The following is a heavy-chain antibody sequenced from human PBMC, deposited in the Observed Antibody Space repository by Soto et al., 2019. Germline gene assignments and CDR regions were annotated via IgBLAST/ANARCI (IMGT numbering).Heavy chain of an antibody. V-gene: IGHV4-30-4*01. D-gene: IGHD3-22*01. Sequence: SETLSLTCTVSGGSISSGDYYWSWIRQPPGKGLEWIGYIYYSGSTYYNPSLKSRVTISVDTSKNQFSLKLSSVTSAYTAVYYCARDRGYGVDYWGQGTLVTVSS. J-gene: IGHJ4*02. CDR1: GGSISSGDYY. CDR2: IYYSGST. CDR3: ARDRGYGVDY.